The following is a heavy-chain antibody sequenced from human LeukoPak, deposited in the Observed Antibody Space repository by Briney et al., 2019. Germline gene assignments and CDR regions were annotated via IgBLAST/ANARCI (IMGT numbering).Heavy chain of an antibody. D-gene: IGHD4-17*01. Sequence: ASVKVSCKTSAYTFSSSAIHWVRQAPGQRLEWMGWINAGNGNTKYSQKFQGRVTITRDTSASTAYMELSSLRSEDTAVYYCARDSWAYYGDHEDNYFDYWGQGTLVTVSS. CDR1: AYTFSSSA. CDR3: ARDSWAYYGDHEDNYFDY. V-gene: IGHV1-3*01. CDR2: INAGNGNT. J-gene: IGHJ4*02.